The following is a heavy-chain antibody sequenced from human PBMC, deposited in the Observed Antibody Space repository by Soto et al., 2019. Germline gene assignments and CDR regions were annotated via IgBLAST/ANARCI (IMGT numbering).Heavy chain of an antibody. Sequence: QVQLQESGPGLVKPSQTLSLTCTVSGGSISSGDYYWSWIRQPPGKGLEWIGYIYYSGSTYYNPSLNSRVTISVDTSKNQFSLKLSSVTAADTAVYYCARDVFGYYYDSSGYYGGGYFDYWGQGTLVTVSS. V-gene: IGHV4-30-4*01. CDR1: GGSISSGDYY. J-gene: IGHJ4*02. CDR2: IYYSGST. CDR3: ARDVFGYYYDSSGYYGGGYFDY. D-gene: IGHD3-22*01.